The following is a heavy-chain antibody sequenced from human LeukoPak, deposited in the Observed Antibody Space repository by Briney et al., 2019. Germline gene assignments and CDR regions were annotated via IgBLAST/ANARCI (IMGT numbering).Heavy chain of an antibody. CDR2: IWYDGSNK. V-gene: IGHV3-33*01. J-gene: IGHJ4*02. CDR1: GFTFSSYG. CDR3: ARDQYYYDSSGYYRRAFFDY. D-gene: IGHD3-22*01. Sequence: GRSLRLSCAASGFTFSSYGMHWVRQAPGKGLEWVAVIWYDGSNKYYADSVKGRFTISRDNSKNTLCLQMNSLRAEDTAVYYCARDQYYYDSSGYYRRAFFDYWGQGTLVTVSS.